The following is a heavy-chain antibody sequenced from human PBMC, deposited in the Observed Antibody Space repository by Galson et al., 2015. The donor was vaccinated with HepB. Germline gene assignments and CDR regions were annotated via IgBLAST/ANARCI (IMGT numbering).Heavy chain of an antibody. V-gene: IGHV1-69*13. CDR2: IIPISGTA. J-gene: IGHJ3*02. CDR3: ASPGGDYDYTRTDDAFDI. CDR1: GGTFSSYA. Sequence: SVKVSCKASGGTFSSYAISWVRQAPGQGLEWMGGIIPISGTANYAQKFQGRVTITADESTSTAYMELSSLRSEDTAVYYCASPGGDYDYTRTDDAFDIWGQGTMVTVSS. D-gene: IGHD5-12*01.